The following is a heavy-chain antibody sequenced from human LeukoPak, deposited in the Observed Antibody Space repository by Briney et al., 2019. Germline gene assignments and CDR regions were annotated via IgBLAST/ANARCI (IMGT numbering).Heavy chain of an antibody. D-gene: IGHD6-25*01. J-gene: IGHJ5*02. CDR3: ARRGAMTGWFDP. CDR2: INSTGSA. CDR1: GCSMSGYY. V-gene: IGHV4-59*08. Sequence: SETLSLTCSVSGCSMSGYYWSWLRQSPGLGLECIVYINSTGSAQYNTSLERRSIISIDMCSSQSSLRLRSATAPETAVYYCARRGAMTGWFDPWGQGTLVTVSS.